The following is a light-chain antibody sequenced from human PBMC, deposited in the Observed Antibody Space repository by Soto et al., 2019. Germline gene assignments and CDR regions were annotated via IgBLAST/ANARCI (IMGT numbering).Light chain of an antibody. V-gene: IGKV3-11*01. Sequence: EIVLTQSPATLSLSPGERATLSCRASQSVSSYLAWYQQKPGQAPRLLIYDASNRATGIPARFSGSGSGTDFTLTINSLEPEDFAVYYCQQRSNLFGQGTRLEIK. CDR3: QQRSNL. J-gene: IGKJ5*01. CDR2: DAS. CDR1: QSVSSY.